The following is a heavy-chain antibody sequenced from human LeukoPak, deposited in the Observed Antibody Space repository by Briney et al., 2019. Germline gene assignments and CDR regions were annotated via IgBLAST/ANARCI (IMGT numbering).Heavy chain of an antibody. D-gene: IGHD2-2*01. Sequence: GGSLRLSCAASGFTFSSYSMNWVRQAPGKGLEWVSSISSSSSYIYYADSVKGRFTISRDNAKNSLYLQMNSLRAEDTAVYYCAGTPSFRPDYCSSTSCYGMNNWFDPWGQGTLVTVSS. CDR3: AGTPSFRPDYCSSTSCYGMNNWFDP. CDR1: GFTFSSYS. J-gene: IGHJ5*02. CDR2: ISSSSSYI. V-gene: IGHV3-21*01.